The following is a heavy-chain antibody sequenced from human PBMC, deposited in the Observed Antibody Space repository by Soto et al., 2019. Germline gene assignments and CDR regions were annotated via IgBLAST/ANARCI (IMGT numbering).Heavy chain of an antibody. J-gene: IGHJ6*02. CDR1: GFTFSGYW. CDR3: ASDLSGRADV. Sequence: GGSLRLSCAASGFTFSGYWMHWVRQAPGKGLVWVSRMNEDGGTTDYADSVKGRFTISRDNAKNTLYLQMNSLRVEDTAVYYCASDLSGRADVWGQGTTVTVPS. V-gene: IGHV3-74*01. D-gene: IGHD3-10*01. CDR2: MNEDGGTT.